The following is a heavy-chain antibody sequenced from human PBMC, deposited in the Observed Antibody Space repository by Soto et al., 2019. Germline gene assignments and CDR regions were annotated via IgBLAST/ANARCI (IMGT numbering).Heavy chain of an antibody. D-gene: IGHD3-22*01. V-gene: IGHV5-51*01. CDR1: GYSFTNYW. Sequence: GESLKISCKGSGYSFTNYWISWVRQMPGKGLEWMGIIYHGDSDTRYSPSFQGQVTISADKSISTAYLQWSSLQASDTAMYYCAGLYDSRGYFVDYWGQGTLVAVSS. CDR2: IYHGDSDT. CDR3: AGLYDSRGYFVDY. J-gene: IGHJ4*02.